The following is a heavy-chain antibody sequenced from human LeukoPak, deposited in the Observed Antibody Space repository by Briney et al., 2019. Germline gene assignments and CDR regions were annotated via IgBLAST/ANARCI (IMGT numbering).Heavy chain of an antibody. D-gene: IGHD1-14*01. CDR2: IYYSGST. V-gene: IGHV4-39*07. J-gene: IGHJ5*02. Sequence: SETLSLTCTVSGGSISSSSYYWGWIRQPPGKGLEWIGSIYYSGSTYYNPSLKSRVTISVDTSKNQFSLKLSSVTAADTAVYYCARDGSGQGRVTDWFDPWGQGTLVTVSS. CDR3: ARDGSGQGRVTDWFDP. CDR1: GGSISSSSYY.